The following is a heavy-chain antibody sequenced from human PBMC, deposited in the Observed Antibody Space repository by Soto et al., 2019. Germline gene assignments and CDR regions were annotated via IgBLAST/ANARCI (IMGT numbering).Heavy chain of an antibody. V-gene: IGHV1-3*01. CDR1: GYTFTSYA. Sequence: ASVKVSCKASGYTFTSYAMHWVRQAPGQRLEWMGWINAGNGNTKYSQKFQGRVTITRDTSASTAYMELSSLRSEDTAVYYCARAGVSGFVSDFWGQGTLDTVSS. CDR2: INAGNGNT. CDR3: ARAGVSGFVSDF. J-gene: IGHJ4*02. D-gene: IGHD3-22*01.